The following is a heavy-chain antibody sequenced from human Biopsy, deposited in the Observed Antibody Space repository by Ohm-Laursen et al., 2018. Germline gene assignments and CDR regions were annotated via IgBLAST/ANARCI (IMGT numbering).Heavy chain of an antibody. D-gene: IGHD3-22*01. Sequence: SVKVSCKASGGTFTNHAVGWVRQAPGQGLEWVGSSIPLFNTANYADKFQGRVTLTADKSTTTAYMELSSLRSEDTAIYYCARFPLGAYDDSGSYRAVEHWYFDLWGRGTLVTFSS. V-gene: IGHV1-69*06. J-gene: IGHJ2*01. CDR2: SIPLFNTA. CDR3: ARFPLGAYDDSGSYRAVEHWYFDL. CDR1: GGTFTNHA.